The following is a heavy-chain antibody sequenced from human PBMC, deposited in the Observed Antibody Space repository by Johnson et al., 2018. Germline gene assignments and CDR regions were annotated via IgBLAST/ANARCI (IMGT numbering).Heavy chain of an antibody. CDR2: IGAAGDT. Sequence: VQLVQSGGGLVQPGGSLRLSCAASGFTFSNYDMYWVRQATGKGLEWVSGIGAAGDTRYPGSVQGRFTISRDNAKNSLYLLMNSLRAGDTAVYYCVRVGYFAQLDVWGKGTTVTVSS. CDR3: VRVGYFAQLDV. CDR1: GFTFSNYD. V-gene: IGHV3-13*01. J-gene: IGHJ6*04. D-gene: IGHD3-9*01.